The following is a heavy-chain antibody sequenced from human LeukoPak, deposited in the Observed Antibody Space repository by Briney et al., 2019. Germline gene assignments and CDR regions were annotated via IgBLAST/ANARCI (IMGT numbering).Heavy chain of an antibody. D-gene: IGHD1-26*01. J-gene: IGHJ4*02. CDR3: ARGGSTGWSPGLFYYFDY. CDR2: INHSGST. Sequence: SETLSLTCAVYGGSFSGYYWGWIRPPPGEGPGWIGEINHSGSTNYNPSLKSRVTISVDTSKNQFSLKLSSVTAADTAVYYCARGGSTGWSPGLFYYFDYWGQGTLVTVSS. V-gene: IGHV4-34*01. CDR1: GGSFSGYY.